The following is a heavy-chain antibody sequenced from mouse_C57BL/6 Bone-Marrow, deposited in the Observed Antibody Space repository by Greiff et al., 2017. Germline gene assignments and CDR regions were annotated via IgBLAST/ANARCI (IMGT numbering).Heavy chain of an antibody. CDR1: GYTFTSYG. Sequence: QVQLQQSGAELARPGASVKLSCKASGYTFTSYGISWVKQRTGQGLEWIGEIYPRSGNTYYNEKFKGKATLTADKSSSTAYMELRSLTSEDSAVYFCARKGYYYGSSCYFDYWGQGTTLTVSS. CDR2: IYPRSGNT. J-gene: IGHJ2*01. D-gene: IGHD1-1*01. V-gene: IGHV1-81*01. CDR3: ARKGYYYGSSCYFDY.